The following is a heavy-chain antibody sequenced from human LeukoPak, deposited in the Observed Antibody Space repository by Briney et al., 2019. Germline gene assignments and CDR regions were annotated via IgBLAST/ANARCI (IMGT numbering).Heavy chain of an antibody. V-gene: IGHV4-34*01. J-gene: IGHJ5*02. Sequence: SETLSLTCAVYGGSFSGYYWSWIRQPPGKGLEWIGEINHSGSTSYNPSLKSRVTISVDTSKNQFSLKLSSVTAADTAVYYCARDRRSIIAARPRNWFDPWGQGTLVTVSS. CDR3: ARDRRSIIAARPRNWFDP. CDR2: INHSGST. D-gene: IGHD6-6*01. CDR1: GGSFSGYY.